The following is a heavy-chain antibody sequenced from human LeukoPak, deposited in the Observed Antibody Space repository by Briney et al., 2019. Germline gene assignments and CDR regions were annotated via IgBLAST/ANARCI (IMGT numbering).Heavy chain of an antibody. CDR2: IYYSGST. V-gene: IGHV4-59*12. D-gene: IGHD6-13*01. CDR3: ASRNRIAAAGYYYYYYYMDV. CDR1: GGSISSYY. J-gene: IGHJ6*03. Sequence: PSETLSLTCTVSGGSISSYYWSWIRQPPGKGLEWIGYIYYSGSTYYKPSLKSRVTISVDTSKNQFSLKLSSVTAADTAVYYCASRNRIAAAGYYYYYYYMDVWGKGTTVTVSS.